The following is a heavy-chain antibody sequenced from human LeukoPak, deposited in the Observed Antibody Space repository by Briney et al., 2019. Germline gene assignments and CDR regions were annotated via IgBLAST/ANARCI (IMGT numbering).Heavy chain of an antibody. V-gene: IGHV3-23*01. CDR3: AKESSGGWYFDY. D-gene: IGHD6-19*01. CDR1: GFTFSSNV. CDR2: IPASGGST. Sequence: AGGSLGLSCVASGFTFSSNVMIWVRQAPGKGLEWVSSIPASGGSTYYADSEKGRFTISRDNSKNSLYLQMNSLRAEDTAVYYCAKESSGGWYFDYWGQGTLVTVSS. J-gene: IGHJ4*02.